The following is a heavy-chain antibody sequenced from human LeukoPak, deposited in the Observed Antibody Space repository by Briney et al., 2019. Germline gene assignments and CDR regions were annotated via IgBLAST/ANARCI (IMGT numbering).Heavy chain of an antibody. CDR2: IYHSGGT. V-gene: IGHV4-4*02. D-gene: IGHD2-8*01. J-gene: IGHJ6*03. Sequence: PSETLSLTCAVSGGSISSSTNWWSWVRQPPGKGLEWIGEIYHSGGTNYNPSLKSRITISVDKSQNQFSLKVNSLTAADTAVYYCATNGYYCMDVWGKGTTVTISS. CDR3: ATNGYYCMDV. CDR1: GGSISSSTNW.